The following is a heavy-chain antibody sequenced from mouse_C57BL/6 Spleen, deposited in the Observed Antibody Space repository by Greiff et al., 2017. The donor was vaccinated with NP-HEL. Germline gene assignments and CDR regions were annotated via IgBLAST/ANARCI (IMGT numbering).Heavy chain of an antibody. D-gene: IGHD1-1*01. CDR3: ARPYYYGSPSWFAY. Sequence: QVQLQQPGAELVMPGASVKLSCKASGYTFTSYWMHWVKQRPGQGLEWIGEIDPSDSYTNYNQKFKGKSTLTVDKSYSTAYMQLSTLTSEDSAVYYCARPYYYGSPSWFAYWGQGTLVTVSA. J-gene: IGHJ3*01. V-gene: IGHV1-69*01. CDR1: GYTFTSYW. CDR2: IDPSDSYT.